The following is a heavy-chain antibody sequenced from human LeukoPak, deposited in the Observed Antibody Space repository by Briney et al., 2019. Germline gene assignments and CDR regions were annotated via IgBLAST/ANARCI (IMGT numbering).Heavy chain of an antibody. J-gene: IGHJ4*02. CDR1: GGSISSSSYY. Sequence: SETLSLTCTVSGGSISSSSYYWGWIRQPPGKGLEWIGSIYYSGSTYYNPSLKSRVTISVDTSKNQFSLKLSSVTAADTAVYCCASSIAVAGTPFDYWGQGTLVTVSS. V-gene: IGHV4-39*01. CDR2: IYYSGST. CDR3: ASSIAVAGTPFDY. D-gene: IGHD6-19*01.